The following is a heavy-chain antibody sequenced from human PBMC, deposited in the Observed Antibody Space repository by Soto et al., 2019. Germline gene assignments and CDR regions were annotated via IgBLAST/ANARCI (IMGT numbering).Heavy chain of an antibody. Sequence: ASVKVSCKASGYTFTSYYMHWVRQAPGQGLEWMGIINPSGGSTSYAQKFQGRVTMTRDTSTSTVYMELSSLRSEDTAVYYCARGSNDFWNGYSLHIDYWGQGTLVTVST. V-gene: IGHV1-46*03. CDR3: ARGSNDFWNGYSLHIDY. CDR1: GYTFTSYY. D-gene: IGHD3-3*01. CDR2: INPSGGST. J-gene: IGHJ4*02.